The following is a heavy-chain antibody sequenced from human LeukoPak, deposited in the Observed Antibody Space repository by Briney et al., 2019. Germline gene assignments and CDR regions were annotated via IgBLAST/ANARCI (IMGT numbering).Heavy chain of an antibody. V-gene: IGHV4-39*07. CDR1: GDSISSNYYY. D-gene: IGHD3-10*01. J-gene: IGHJ4*02. Sequence: PSETLSLTCTVSGDSISSNYYYWGWIRQPPGKGLEWIGSIDHIGTTYYNPSLKSRVLVSVDTSKNQFSLKVTSLTAADTAVYYCARDGGSGPYYFDYWGQGTLVTVSS. CDR3: ARDGGSGPYYFDY. CDR2: IDHIGTT.